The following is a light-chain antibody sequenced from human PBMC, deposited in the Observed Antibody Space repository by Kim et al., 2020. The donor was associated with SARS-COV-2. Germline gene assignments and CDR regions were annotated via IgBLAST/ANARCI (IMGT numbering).Light chain of an antibody. CDR3: QQYGSSPLT. CDR2: GAS. Sequence: EIVLTQSPGTLSLSPGERATLSCRASQSVSSSYLAWYQQTPGQAPRLLIYGASSRATGSPDRFSGSGCGTDFTLTISRLEPEDFAVYYCQQYGSSPLTVGQGTKLEI. V-gene: IGKV3-20*01. J-gene: IGKJ2*01. CDR1: QSVSSSY.